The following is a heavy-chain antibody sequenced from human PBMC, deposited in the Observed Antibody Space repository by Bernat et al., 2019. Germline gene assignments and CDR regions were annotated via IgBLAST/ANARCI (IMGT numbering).Heavy chain of an antibody. CDR1: GFTFSDHY. Sequence: EVQLVESGGDLVQPGGSLRLSCAASGFTFSDHYMDWVRLAPGKRLEWVGRIKNKANFYTTLYAAWVKGRFMFSRDDARNSLYLHMNSLRSEDTAVYFCVRVRLGPTTRLLDYWGQGTLVTVSP. V-gene: IGHV3-72*01. CDR2: IKNKANFYTT. CDR3: VRVRLGPTTRLLDY. J-gene: IGHJ4*02. D-gene: IGHD1-26*01.